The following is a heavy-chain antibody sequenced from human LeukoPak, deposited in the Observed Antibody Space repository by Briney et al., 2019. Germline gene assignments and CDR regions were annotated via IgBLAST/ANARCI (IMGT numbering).Heavy chain of an antibody. J-gene: IGHJ5*02. V-gene: IGHV4-30-4*01. D-gene: IGHD3-9*01. CDR1: GXSISSGDYY. CDR2: IYYSGST. CDR3: ARGLRYFDWLLSASWFDP. Sequence: PSQTLSLTCTVSGXSISSGDYYWSWIRQPPGKGLEWIVYIYYSGSTYYNPSLKSRVTISVDTSKNQFSLKLSSVTAADTAVYYCARGLRYFDWLLSASWFDPWGQGTLVTVSS.